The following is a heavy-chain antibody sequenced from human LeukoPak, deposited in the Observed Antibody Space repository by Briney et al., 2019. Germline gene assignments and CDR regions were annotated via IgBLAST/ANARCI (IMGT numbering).Heavy chain of an antibody. D-gene: IGHD5-18*01. Sequence: SDTLSLTCAVSGDSISCCYWTWIRQSAEKGLEWIGRVFISGSTNYNPSLQGRVTMSVDRFKSQFSLRLSSVTAADTAVYYCVRQGYNYGAFNAWGQGTLVTVSS. CDR2: VFISGST. J-gene: IGHJ4*02. CDR3: VRQGYNYGAFNA. CDR1: GDSISCCY. V-gene: IGHV4-4*07.